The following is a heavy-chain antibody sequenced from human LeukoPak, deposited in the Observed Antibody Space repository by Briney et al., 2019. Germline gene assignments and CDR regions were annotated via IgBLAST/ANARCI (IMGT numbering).Heavy chain of an antibody. CDR1: GYTFTSYG. Sequence: ASVKVSCKASGYTFTSYGISWVRQAPGQGLEWMGWISAYNGNTNYAQKLQGRVTMTTDTSTSTAYMELRSLRSDDTAVYYCASPPPTYYYGSGSYYNYGMDVWGQGTTVTVSS. V-gene: IGHV1-18*01. D-gene: IGHD3-10*01. J-gene: IGHJ6*02. CDR2: ISAYNGNT. CDR3: ASPPPTYYYGSGSYYNYGMDV.